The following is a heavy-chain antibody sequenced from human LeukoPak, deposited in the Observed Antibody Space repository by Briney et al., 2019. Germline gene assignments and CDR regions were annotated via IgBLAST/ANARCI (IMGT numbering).Heavy chain of an antibody. CDR1: GGSISSGGYS. Sequence: PSETLSLTCAVSGGSISSGGYSWSWIRQPPGKGLEWIGYIYHSGSTYYNPSLKSRVTISVDRSKNQFSLKLSSVTAADTAVYYCARVVTIFGNQDWFDPWGQGTLVTVSS. CDR3: ARVVTIFGNQDWFDP. CDR2: IYHSGST. D-gene: IGHD3-3*01. J-gene: IGHJ5*02. V-gene: IGHV4-30-2*01.